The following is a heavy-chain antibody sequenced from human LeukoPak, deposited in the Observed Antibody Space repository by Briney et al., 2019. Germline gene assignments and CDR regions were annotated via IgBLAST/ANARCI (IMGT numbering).Heavy chain of an antibody. CDR1: GGTFSSYA. CDR3: ARVAEVGATGGDFDY. J-gene: IGHJ4*02. CDR2: IIPIFGTA. D-gene: IGHD1-26*01. Sequence: GSSVKVSCKASGGTFSSYAISWVRQAPGQGLEWMGGIIPIFGTANYAQKFQGRVTITTDESTSTAYMELRSLRSDDTAVYYCARVAEVGATGGDFDYWGQGTLVTVSS. V-gene: IGHV1-69*05.